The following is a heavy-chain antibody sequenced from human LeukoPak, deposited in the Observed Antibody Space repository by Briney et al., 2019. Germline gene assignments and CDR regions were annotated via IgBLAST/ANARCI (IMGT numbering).Heavy chain of an antibody. V-gene: IGHV3-11*04. CDR3: AGDKAVDTGRAFDI. CDR1: GFTFSDYN. CDR2: ISRSGSTK. Sequence: KAGGSLRLSCAASGFTFSDYNMRWIRQAPGKRLEWVSSISRSGSTKYYADSVKGRFTISRDNAKNSLYLQMNSLRAEDTAVYYCAGDKAVDTGRAFDIWGQGTMVTVSS. J-gene: IGHJ3*02. D-gene: IGHD5-18*01.